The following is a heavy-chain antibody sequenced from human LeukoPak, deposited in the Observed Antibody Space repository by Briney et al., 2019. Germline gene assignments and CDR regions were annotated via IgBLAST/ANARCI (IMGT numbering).Heavy chain of an antibody. Sequence: GGSLRLSCAASRFTFSSYSMNWVRQAPGKGLEWVSSISSSSSYIYYADSVKGRFTISRDNAKNSLYLQMNSLRAEDTAVYYCARGRVGATFSFDYWGQGTLVAVSS. CDR3: ARGRVGATFSFDY. CDR2: ISSSSSYI. CDR1: RFTFSSYS. D-gene: IGHD1-26*01. V-gene: IGHV3-21*01. J-gene: IGHJ4*02.